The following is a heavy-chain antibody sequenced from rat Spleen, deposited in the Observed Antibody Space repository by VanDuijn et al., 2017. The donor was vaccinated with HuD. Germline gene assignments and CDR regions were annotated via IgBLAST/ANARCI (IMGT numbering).Heavy chain of an antibody. Sequence: EGQLVESDGSLVQPGRSLKHPRAASGFTFSDYGGGWVRQAPTKGLEWVATISYGDSSGHSSTYYRDSVKGRFTISRDNAKSTLSLQMDSLRSEDTATYYCARRHYGYTDYFDYWGQGVMVTVSS. J-gene: IGHJ2*01. CDR3: ARRHYGYTDYFDY. D-gene: IGHD1-9*01. CDR1: GFTFSDYG. CDR2: ISYGDSSGHSST. V-gene: IGHV5-29*01.